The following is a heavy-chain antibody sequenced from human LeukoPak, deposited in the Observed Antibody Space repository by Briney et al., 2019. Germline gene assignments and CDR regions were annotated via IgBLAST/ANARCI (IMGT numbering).Heavy chain of an antibody. CDR1: GFTFSSYA. D-gene: IGHD5-18*01. V-gene: IGHV3-30*04. CDR2: ISYDGSNK. Sequence: PGGSLRLSCAASGFTFSSYAMSWVRQAPGKGVEWVAVISYDGSNKYYADSVKGRFTISRDNSKNTLYLQMNSLRAEDTAVYYCARDREYSYIYYYYYYMDVWGKGTTVTVSS. J-gene: IGHJ6*03. CDR3: ARDREYSYIYYYYYYMDV.